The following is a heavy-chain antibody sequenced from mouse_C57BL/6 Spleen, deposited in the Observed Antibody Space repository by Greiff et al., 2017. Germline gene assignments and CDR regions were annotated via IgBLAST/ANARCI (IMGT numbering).Heavy chain of an antibody. J-gene: IGHJ4*01. Sequence: QVQLKQPGTELVKPGASVKLSCKASGYTFTSYWMHWVKQRPGQGLEWIGNINPSNGGTNYNEKFKSKATLTVDKSSSTAYMQLSSLTSEDSAVXYCARDLITTADYYAMDYWGQGTSVTVSS. D-gene: IGHD1-1*01. V-gene: IGHV1-53*01. CDR1: GYTFTSYW. CDR2: INPSNGGT. CDR3: ARDLITTADYYAMDY.